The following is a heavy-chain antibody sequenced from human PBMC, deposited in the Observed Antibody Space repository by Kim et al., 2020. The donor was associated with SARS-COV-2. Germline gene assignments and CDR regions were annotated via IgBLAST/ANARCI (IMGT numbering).Heavy chain of an antibody. CDR1: GGSISSSNW. Sequence: SETLSLTCAVSGGSISSSNWWSWVRQPPGKGLEWIGEIYHSGSTNYNPSLKSRVTISVDKSKNQFSLKLSSVTAADTAVYYCAREYCSSTSCYLRPAFPPYYFDYWGQGTLVTVSS. CDR2: IYHSGST. D-gene: IGHD2-2*01. CDR3: AREYCSSTSCYLRPAFPPYYFDY. V-gene: IGHV4-4*02. J-gene: IGHJ4*02.